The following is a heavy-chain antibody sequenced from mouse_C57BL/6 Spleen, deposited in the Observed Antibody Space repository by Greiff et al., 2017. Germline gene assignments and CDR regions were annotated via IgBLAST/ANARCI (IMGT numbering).Heavy chain of an antibody. V-gene: IGHV5-4*01. Sequence: EVQLQESGGGLVKPGGSLKLSCAASGFTFSSYAMSWVRQTPEKRLEWVATISDGGSYTYYPDNVKGRFTISRDNAKNNLYLQMSHLKSEDTAMYYCARVLRGYAMDYWGKGTTLTVSS. CDR1: GFTFSSYA. D-gene: IGHD3-2*02. J-gene: IGHJ2*01. CDR2: ISDGGSYT. CDR3: ARVLRGYAMDY.